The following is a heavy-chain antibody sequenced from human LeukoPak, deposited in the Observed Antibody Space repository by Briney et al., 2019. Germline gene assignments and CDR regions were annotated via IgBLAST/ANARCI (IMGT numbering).Heavy chain of an antibody. D-gene: IGHD3-10*01. V-gene: IGHV3-23*01. CDR1: GFTFSSYA. CDR3: ARDPAKITMVRGVIEGFDP. J-gene: IGHJ5*02. CDR2: ISGSGGST. Sequence: GGSLRLSCAASGFTFSSYAMSWVRQAPGKGLEWVSAISGSGGSTYYADSVKGRFTISRDNSKNTLYLQMNSLRAEDTAVYYCARDPAKITMVRGVIEGFDPWGQGTLVTVSS.